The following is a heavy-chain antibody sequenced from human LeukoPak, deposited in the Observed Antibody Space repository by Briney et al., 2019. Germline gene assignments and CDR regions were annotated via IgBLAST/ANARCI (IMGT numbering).Heavy chain of an antibody. Sequence: SVNVSCKASGGTFSSYAISWVRQAPGQGLEWMGGIIPIFGTANYAQKFQGRVTITADESTSTAYMELSSLRSEDTAVYYCAGTKKSGGIYLDYWGQGTLVTVSS. CDR2: IIPIFGTA. CDR1: GGTFSSYA. D-gene: IGHD6-25*01. CDR3: AGTKKSGGIYLDY. J-gene: IGHJ4*02. V-gene: IGHV1-69*01.